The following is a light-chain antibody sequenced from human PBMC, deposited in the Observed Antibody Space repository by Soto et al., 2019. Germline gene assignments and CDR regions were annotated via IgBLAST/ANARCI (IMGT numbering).Light chain of an antibody. CDR1: SSNIGAGYL. CDR2: RDI. Sequence: QSVLTQPPSVSGAPGQMVTISCTGSSSNIGAGYLVHWYQQLPGTAPKLLIYRDINRPSGVPDRFSGSKSGPSASLAITGLQAEDEAYYSCQSYDSSLSGYVFGTGTKVTVL. J-gene: IGLJ1*01. CDR3: QSYDSSLSGYV. V-gene: IGLV1-40*01.